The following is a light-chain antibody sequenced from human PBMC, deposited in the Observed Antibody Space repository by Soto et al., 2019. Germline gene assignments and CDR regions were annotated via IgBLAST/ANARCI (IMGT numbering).Light chain of an antibody. CDR1: QGISSY. CDR2: EAS. CDR3: QQLYTLPFT. V-gene: IGKV1-9*01. J-gene: IGKJ5*01. Sequence: IQLTQSPSSLSASVGDRVTITCLASQGISSYLAWYQQKPGKAPKLLIYEASTLQSGVPSRFSGSGSGTEFTLTISGLLPEDFAAYHCQQLYTLPFTFGQGTRLEIK.